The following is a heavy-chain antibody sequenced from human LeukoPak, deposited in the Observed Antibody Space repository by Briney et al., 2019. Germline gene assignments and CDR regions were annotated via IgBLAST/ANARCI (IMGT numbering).Heavy chain of an antibody. CDR3: AKGEDPGMTTVVTGRGE. CDR2: ISGSGGST. CDR1: GFTFSSYA. D-gene: IGHD4-23*01. J-gene: IGHJ4*02. V-gene: IGHV3-23*01. Sequence: GGSLRLSCAASGFTFSSYAMSWVRQAPGKGLEWVSAISGSGGSTYYADSVKGRFTISRDNSKNTLYLQMNSLRAEDTAVYYCAKGEDPGMTTVVTGRGEGGQGTLVTVSS.